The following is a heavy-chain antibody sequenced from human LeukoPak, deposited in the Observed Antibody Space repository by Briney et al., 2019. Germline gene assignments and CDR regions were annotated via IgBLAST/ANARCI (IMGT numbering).Heavy chain of an antibody. J-gene: IGHJ4*02. Sequence: GGSLRLSCAASGFTFSSYWIHWVRQAPGKGPVWVSRINSDGSITTYADSVKGRFSISRDNAKNTLYLQMDSLRDEDTAVYYCTVLLGSSGWFWGQGTLVTVSS. V-gene: IGHV3-74*01. D-gene: IGHD6-19*01. CDR2: INSDGSIT. CDR3: TVLLGSSGWF. CDR1: GFTFSSYW.